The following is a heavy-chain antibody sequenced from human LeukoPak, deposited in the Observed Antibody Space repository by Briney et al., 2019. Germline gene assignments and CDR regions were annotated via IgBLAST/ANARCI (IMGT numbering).Heavy chain of an antibody. D-gene: IGHD5-18*01. CDR3: AKVVGDTAMVDAFDI. CDR2: IGGSEGST. Sequence: PGGSLRLSCTASGFIFSHYGMHWVRQAPGKGLEWVSGIGGSEGSTYYADSAKGRFTISRDNSKNTLYLQMNSLRAEDTAVYYCAKVVGDTAMVDAFDIWGQGTMVTVSS. J-gene: IGHJ3*02. V-gene: IGHV3-23*01. CDR1: GFIFSHYG.